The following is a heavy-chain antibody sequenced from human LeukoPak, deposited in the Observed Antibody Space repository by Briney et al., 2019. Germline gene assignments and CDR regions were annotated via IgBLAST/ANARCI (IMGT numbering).Heavy chain of an antibody. D-gene: IGHD5-24*01. V-gene: IGHV3-7*01. CDR2: IKTDGSQI. CDR1: GFTFSSYW. J-gene: IGHJ3*02. Sequence: GGSLRLSCVASGFTFSSYWMTWVRQAPGKGLEWVANIKTDGSQIYYVDSVKGRFTISRDNAKNSLYLQMNSLRAEDTAVYYCARDQGDADDAFDIWGQGTMVTVSS. CDR3: ARDQGDADDAFDI.